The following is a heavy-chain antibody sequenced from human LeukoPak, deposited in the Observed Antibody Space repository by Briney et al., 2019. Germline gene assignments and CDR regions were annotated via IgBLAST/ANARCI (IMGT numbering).Heavy chain of an antibody. D-gene: IGHD2-21*01. Sequence: PGGSLRLSCAASGFTFSNYGMSWIRQAPGKGLEWVSGTSGSGGSTYYADSVKGRFTISRDNSKNTLFLQMNSLRVEDTAVYYCAKGRGVADDWGQGTLVTVSS. CDR3: AKGRGVADD. CDR1: GFTFSNYG. CDR2: TSGSGGST. J-gene: IGHJ4*02. V-gene: IGHV3-23*01.